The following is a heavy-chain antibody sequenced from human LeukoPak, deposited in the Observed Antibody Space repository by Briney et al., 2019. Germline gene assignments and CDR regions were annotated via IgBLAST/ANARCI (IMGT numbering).Heavy chain of an antibody. D-gene: IGHD4-17*01. CDR3: AKNYGDYLTDAFDI. CDR2: ISYDGSNK. CDR1: GFTFSSYG. V-gene: IGHV3-30*18. J-gene: IGHJ3*02. Sequence: GGSLRLSCAASGFTFSSYGMHWVRQAPGKGLEWVAVISYDGSNKYYADSVEGRFTISRDNSKNTLYLQMNSLRAEDTAVYYCAKNYGDYLTDAFDIWGQGTMVTVSS.